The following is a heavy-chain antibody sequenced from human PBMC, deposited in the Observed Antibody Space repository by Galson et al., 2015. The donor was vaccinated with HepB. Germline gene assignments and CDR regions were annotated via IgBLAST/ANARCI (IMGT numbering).Heavy chain of an antibody. J-gene: IGHJ4*02. CDR2: INHSGST. CDR3: ARWAAGSSLVDYFDY. D-gene: IGHD2-8*02. Sequence: ETLSLTCAVYGGSFSGYYWSWIRQPPGKGLEWIGEINHSGSTNYNPSLKSRVTISVDTSKNQFSLKLSSVTAADTAVYYCARWAAGSSLVDYFDYWGQGTLVTVSS. V-gene: IGHV4-34*01. CDR1: GGSFSGYY.